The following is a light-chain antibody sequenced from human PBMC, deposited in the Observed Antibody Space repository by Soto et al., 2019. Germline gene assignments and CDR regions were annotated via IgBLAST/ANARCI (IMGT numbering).Light chain of an antibody. CDR2: GAS. CDR1: QSVSSSY. CDR3: QQYGNSPRT. J-gene: IGKJ1*01. V-gene: IGKV3-20*01. Sequence: EIVLTQSPGTLSLSPGERATLSCRASQSVSSSYLAWYQQKPGQAPRLLIYGASSRATGIPDRFSGSGSGTDFTLTISRLDPEYFAVYYCQQYGNSPRTFGRGTKVEI.